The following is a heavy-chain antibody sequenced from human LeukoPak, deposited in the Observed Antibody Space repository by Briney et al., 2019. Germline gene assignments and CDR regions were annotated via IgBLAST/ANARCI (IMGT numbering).Heavy chain of an antibody. CDR1: GYTFTGYY. J-gene: IGHJ4*02. CDR3: ARVGIMVYAIDY. V-gene: IGHV1-18*04. Sequence: GASVKVSCKASGYTFTGYYMHWVRQAPGQGLEWMGWISAYNGNTNYAQKLQGRVTMTTDTSTSTAYMELRSLRSDDTAVYYCARVGIMVYAIDYWGQGTLVTVSS. D-gene: IGHD2-8*01. CDR2: ISAYNGNT.